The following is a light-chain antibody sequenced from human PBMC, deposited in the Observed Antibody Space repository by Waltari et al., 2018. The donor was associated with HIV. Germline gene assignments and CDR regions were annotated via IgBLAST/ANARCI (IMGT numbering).Light chain of an antibody. V-gene: IGLV2-23*02. CDR2: DVS. Sequence: QSALTQPASVSGSPGQSITISCTGTSSDVGNYNYVSWYQQHPGKAPNLMIYDVSKRPSGFSNRFSGSKSGNTASLTISGLQAEDEADYYCCSYAGSSTFVFGTGTKVTVL. CDR1: SSDVGNYNY. J-gene: IGLJ1*01. CDR3: CSYAGSSTFV.